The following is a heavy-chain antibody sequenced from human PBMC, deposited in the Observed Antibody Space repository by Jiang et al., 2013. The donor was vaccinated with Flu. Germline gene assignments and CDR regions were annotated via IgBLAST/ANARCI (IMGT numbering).Heavy chain of an antibody. D-gene: IGHD6-13*01. V-gene: IGHV3-23*01. CDR3: AKRASVTTSSWPLDLFDY. CDR1: GFTFSSYA. CDR2: ITGSGGNT. Sequence: VQLLESGGGLLQPGGSLRLSCAASGFTFSSYAMSWVRQAPGKGLEWVSTITGSGGNTYYADSVKGRFTISRDNSKNTLYLQMNSLRAEDTAVYYCAKRASVTTSSWPLDLFDYWGQGTLVTVSS. J-gene: IGHJ4*02.